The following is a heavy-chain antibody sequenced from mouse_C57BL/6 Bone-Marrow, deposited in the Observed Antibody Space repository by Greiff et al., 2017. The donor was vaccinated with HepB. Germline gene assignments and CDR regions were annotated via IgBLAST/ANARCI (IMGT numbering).Heavy chain of an antibody. CDR3: ARHDQERDYYGSSYGGFDY. CDR2: FYPGSGSI. V-gene: IGHV1-62-2*01. J-gene: IGHJ2*01. CDR1: GYTFTEYT. D-gene: IGHD1-1*01. Sequence: VQLQESGAELVKPGASVKLSCKASGYTFTEYTIHWVKQRSGQGLEWIGWFYPGSGSIKYNEKFKDKATLTADKSSSTVYMELSRLTSEDSAVYFCARHDQERDYYGSSYGGFDYWGQGTTLTVSS.